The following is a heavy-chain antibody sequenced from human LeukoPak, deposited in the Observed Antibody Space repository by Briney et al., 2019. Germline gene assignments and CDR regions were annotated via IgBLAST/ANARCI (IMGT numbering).Heavy chain of an antibody. CDR1: GGSISSGGYS. J-gene: IGHJ4*02. CDR2: IYHSGST. Sequence: SQTLSLTCAVSGGSISSGGYSWSWIRQPPGKGLEWIGYIYHSGSTYYNPSLKSRVTISVDRSKNQFSLKLSSVTAADTAVYYCARGLVGATFAGWSDYWGQGTLVTVSS. D-gene: IGHD1-26*01. CDR3: ARGLVGATFAGWSDY. V-gene: IGHV4-30-2*01.